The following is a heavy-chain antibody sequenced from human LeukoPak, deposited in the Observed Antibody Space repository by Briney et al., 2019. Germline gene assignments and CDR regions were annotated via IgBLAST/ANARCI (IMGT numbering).Heavy chain of an antibody. CDR3: ARDLSYYYDSSGYYPLGY. Sequence: SVKVSCKVSGYTLTELSMHWVRQAPGQGLEWMGGIIPIFGTANYAQKFQGRVTITADESTSTAYMELSSLRSEDTAVYYCARDLSYYYDSSGYYPLGYWGQGTLVTVSS. J-gene: IGHJ4*02. V-gene: IGHV1-69*13. CDR2: IIPIFGTA. D-gene: IGHD3-22*01. CDR1: GYTLTELS.